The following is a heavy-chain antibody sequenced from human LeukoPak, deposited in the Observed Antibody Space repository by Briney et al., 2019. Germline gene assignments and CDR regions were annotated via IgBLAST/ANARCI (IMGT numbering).Heavy chain of an antibody. CDR3: ARHRAYCSSTSCSYYYYYYMDV. V-gene: IGHV4-39*01. J-gene: IGHJ6*03. D-gene: IGHD2-2*01. Sequence: SETLSLTCTVSGGSINSSYYYWGWIRQPPGKGLEWIGSIYYSGSTYYNPSLKSRVTISVDTSKNQFSLKLSSVTAADTAVYYCARHRAYCSSTSCSYYYYYYMDVWGKGTTVTISS. CDR1: GGSINSSYYY. CDR2: IYYSGST.